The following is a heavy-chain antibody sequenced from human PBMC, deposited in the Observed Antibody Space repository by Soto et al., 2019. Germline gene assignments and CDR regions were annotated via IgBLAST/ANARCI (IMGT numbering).Heavy chain of an antibody. V-gene: IGHV5-51*03. CDR1: GYSFTSYW. CDR3: ARAYYYGSGSLNYYGLDV. D-gene: IGHD3-10*01. CDR2: IYPGDSDT. Sequence: EVQLVQSGAEVKKPGESLKISCKGSGYSFTSYWIGWVRQMPGKGLEWMGVIYPGDSDTRYSPSFQGQVTISADKSISTAYLQWSSLKASDTAMYYCARAYYYGSGSLNYYGLDVWGQGTTVTVSS. J-gene: IGHJ6*02.